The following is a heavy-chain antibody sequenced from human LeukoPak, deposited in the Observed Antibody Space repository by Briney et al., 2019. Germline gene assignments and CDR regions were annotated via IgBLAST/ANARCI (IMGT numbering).Heavy chain of an antibody. V-gene: IGHV3-48*01. CDR2: ISSSSTI. CDR3: GRGSGVADY. J-gene: IGHJ4*02. CDR1: GFTFSSYS. Sequence: AGSLRLSCAASGFTFSSYSMDWVRQAPGKGLEWVSYISSSSTIYYADSVKGRFTISRDNAKNSLYLQMNSLRAEDTAVYYCGRGSGVADYWGEGALVTVSS. D-gene: IGHD7-27*01.